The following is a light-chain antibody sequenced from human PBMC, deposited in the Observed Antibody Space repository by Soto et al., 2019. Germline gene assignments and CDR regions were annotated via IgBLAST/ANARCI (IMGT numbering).Light chain of an antibody. Sequence: IQMTQSPSSLSASVGDRVTITCRASQPISTWLAWYQEKPGKAPKLLIYDASSLESGVPSRFSGSGSGTEFTLTISSLQPDDFATYYCQQFNSYSRTFGQGTKVDIK. CDR3: QQFNSYSRT. V-gene: IGKV1-5*01. J-gene: IGKJ1*01. CDR1: QPISTW. CDR2: DAS.